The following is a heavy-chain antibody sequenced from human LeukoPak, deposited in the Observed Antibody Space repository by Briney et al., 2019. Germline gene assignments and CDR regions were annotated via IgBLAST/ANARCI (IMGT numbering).Heavy chain of an antibody. CDR1: GGSISSYY. D-gene: IGHD3-3*01. V-gene: IGHV4-59*01. CDR3: VRGVRLDAFDI. J-gene: IGHJ3*02. Sequence: SETLSLTCTVSGGSISSYYWSWIRQPPGKGLEWIGYIYYSGSTNYNPSLKSRVTISVDTSKNQFSLKLSSVTAADTAVYYCVRGVRLDAFDIWGQGTMVTVSS. CDR2: IYYSGST.